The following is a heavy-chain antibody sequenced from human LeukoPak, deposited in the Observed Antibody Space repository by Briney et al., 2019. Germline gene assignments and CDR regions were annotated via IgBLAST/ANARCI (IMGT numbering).Heavy chain of an antibody. CDR1: GGSISSSSYY. CDR3: ARLEGGYDAFDI. CDR2: IFYSGST. D-gene: IGHD3-22*01. V-gene: IGHV4-39*01. J-gene: IGHJ3*02. Sequence: PSETLSLTCTVSGGSISSSSYYWGWIRQPPGKGLEWIGSIFYSGSTHYNPSLKSRVTISVDTSKNQFSLKLSSVTAADTAVYYCARLEGGYDAFDIWGQGTMITVSS.